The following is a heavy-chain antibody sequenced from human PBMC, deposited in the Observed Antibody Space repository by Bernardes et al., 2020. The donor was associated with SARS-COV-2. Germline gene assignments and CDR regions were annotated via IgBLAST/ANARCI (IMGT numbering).Heavy chain of an antibody. D-gene: IGHD6-13*01. Sequence: SETLSLTCTVSGGSISSYYWSWIRQPPGKGLEWIGYIYYSGSTNYNPSLKSRVTISADKSISTAYMQWSSLKASDTAMYYCTKTISSNWYHAHDYWGQGTLVTVSS. CDR3: TKTISSNWYHAHDY. CDR2: IYYSGST. V-gene: IGHV4-59*12. J-gene: IGHJ4*02. CDR1: GGSISSYY.